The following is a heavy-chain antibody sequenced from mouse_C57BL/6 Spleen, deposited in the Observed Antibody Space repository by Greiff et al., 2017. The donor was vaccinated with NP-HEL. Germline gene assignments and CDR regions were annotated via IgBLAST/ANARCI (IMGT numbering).Heavy chain of an antibody. J-gene: IGHJ4*01. CDR3: ARRGLTAYAMDY. CDR2: INPYNGGT. CDR1: GYTFTDYY. D-gene: IGHD4-1*01. Sequence: VQLKESGPVLVKPGASVKMSCKASGYTFTDYYMNWVKQSHGKSLEWIGVINPYNGGTSYNQKFKGKATLTVDKSSSTAYMELNSLTSEDSAVYYCARRGLTAYAMDYWGQGTSVTVSS. V-gene: IGHV1-19*01.